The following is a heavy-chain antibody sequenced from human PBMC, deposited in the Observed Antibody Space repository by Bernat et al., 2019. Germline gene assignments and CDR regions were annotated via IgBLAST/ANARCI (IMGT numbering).Heavy chain of an antibody. CDR3: AGLTDFGSGTRYYDYDMDV. CDR2: IYPGDSDT. CDR1: GYSFTSYW. V-gene: IGHV5-51*01. J-gene: IGHJ6*03. Sequence: EVQLVQSGAEVKKPGESLKISCKGSGYSFTSYWIGWVRQMPGKGLEWMGIIYPGDSDTRYSPSFQGQVTISADKSISTAYLQWSSLKASDTAMYDCAGLTDFGSGTRYYDYDMDVWGKGTTVTVSS. D-gene: IGHD3-3*01.